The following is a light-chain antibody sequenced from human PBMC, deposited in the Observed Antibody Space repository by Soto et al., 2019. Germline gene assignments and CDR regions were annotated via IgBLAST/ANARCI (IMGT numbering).Light chain of an antibody. CDR3: QQRRNWPRTLS. Sequence: EIVLTQSPATLSLSPGERATLSCRASQSVSSYLAWYQQKPGQAPRLLIYDASNRATGIPARFSGSGSGTDFTLTISSLEPEDFAVYYCQQRRNWPRTLSFGEGTKVDIK. CDR2: DAS. V-gene: IGKV3-11*01. J-gene: IGKJ4*01. CDR1: QSVSSY.